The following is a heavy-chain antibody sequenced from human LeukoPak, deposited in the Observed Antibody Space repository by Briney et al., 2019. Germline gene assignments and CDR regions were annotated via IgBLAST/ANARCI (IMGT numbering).Heavy chain of an antibody. CDR2: IWYDGNNK. CDR3: ASALDYYDSWDIGY. CDR1: GFTFSSYG. D-gene: IGHD3-22*01. Sequence: PGRSLRLSCAASGFTFSSYGMHWVRQAPGEGLEWVAVIWYDGNNKYYADSVKGRFTISRDNSKNTLYLQMNSLRAEDTAVYYCASALDYYDSWDIGYWGQGTLVTVSS. J-gene: IGHJ4*02. V-gene: IGHV3-33*01.